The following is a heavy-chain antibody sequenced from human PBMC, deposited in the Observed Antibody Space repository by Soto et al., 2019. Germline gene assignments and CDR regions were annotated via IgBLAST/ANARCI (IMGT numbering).Heavy chain of an antibody. J-gene: IGHJ1*01. V-gene: IGHV1-2*02. CDR2: INPDSGGT. CDR3: ARSYCVGDRSCGYFHL. D-gene: IGHD2-21*02. CDR1: GYTFTGYY. Sequence: ASVQVSCKASGYTFTGYYMHWVRQAPGQGLEWMGWINPDSGGTNYAQNFQGRVTMTRDTSITTAYMELSRLTSDDTALYYCARSYCVGDRSCGYFHLWGQGTLVTVSS.